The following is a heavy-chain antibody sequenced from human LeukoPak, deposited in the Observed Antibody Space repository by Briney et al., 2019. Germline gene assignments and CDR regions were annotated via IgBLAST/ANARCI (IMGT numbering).Heavy chain of an antibody. CDR1: GFTFSSYE. J-gene: IGHJ3*02. Sequence: PGGSLRLSCAASGFTFSSYEMNWVRQAPGKGLEWVSSISRSAVSIYYADSVKGRFSISRDKSKNTVYLQMNSLRAEDTAVYYCARELREHGVFDIWGQGTMVTVSS. CDR3: ARELREHGVFDI. V-gene: IGHV3-48*03. CDR2: ISRSAVSI. D-gene: IGHD1-26*01.